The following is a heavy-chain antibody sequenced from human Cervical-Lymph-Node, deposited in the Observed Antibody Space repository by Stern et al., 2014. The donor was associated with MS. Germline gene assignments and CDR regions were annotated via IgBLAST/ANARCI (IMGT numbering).Heavy chain of an antibody. V-gene: IGHV3-30*14. CDR3: ARLGRGDGYSPGRDY. CDR2: VSFDGGSQ. D-gene: IGHD5-24*01. J-gene: IGHJ4*02. CDR1: GFPFSDYA. Sequence: VQLVQSGGGVVRPGRSLRLSCEASGFPFSDYAMHWVRQAPGQGLEWMAVVSFDGGSQNYADQVQGRFTISTDNSTNPFYIELTSLRTDDTAVYYCARLGRGDGYSPGRDYWGQGTLVTVSS.